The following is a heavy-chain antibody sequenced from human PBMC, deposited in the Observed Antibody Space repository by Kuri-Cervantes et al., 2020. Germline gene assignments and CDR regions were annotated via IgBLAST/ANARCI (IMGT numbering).Heavy chain of an antibody. D-gene: IGHD3-3*01. CDR3: ASLWSFDFWSSLDV. Sequence: SETLSLTCAVSGSSIRSGYYWGWIRQPPGKGLEWIGRIYHSETTDYNPSLKSRVTISVDTSKNKFSLKLTSVTAADTAVYFCASLWSFDFWSSLDVWGKGTTVTVSS. CDR2: IYHSETT. J-gene: IGHJ6*04. V-gene: IGHV4-38-2*01. CDR1: GSSIRSGYY.